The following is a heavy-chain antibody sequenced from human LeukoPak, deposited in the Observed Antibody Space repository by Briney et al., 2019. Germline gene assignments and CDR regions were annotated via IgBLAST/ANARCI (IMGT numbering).Heavy chain of an antibody. CDR1: GYTFTGYY. V-gene: IGHV1-46*01. CDR3: ARFRKLRGLGNETEFDY. D-gene: IGHD3-10*01. Sequence: GASVKVSCKASGYTFTGYYMHWVRQAPGQGLEWMGIINPSGGSTSYAQKFQGRVTMTRDMSTSTVYMELSSLRSEDTAVYYCARFRKLRGLGNETEFDYWGQGTLVTVSS. CDR2: INPSGGST. J-gene: IGHJ4*02.